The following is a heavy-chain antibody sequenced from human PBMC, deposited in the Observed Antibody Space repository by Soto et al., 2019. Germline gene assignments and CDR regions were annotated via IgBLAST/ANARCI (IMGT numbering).Heavy chain of an antibody. CDR3: ARALGYDIMTGYFDY. Sequence: QVQLVESGGGVVQPGKSLTLSCAESGLTLNRFGMHWVRQAPGKGLEWVAMIWHDGTNRYYGESVKGRFTISRDSYKNTMYLQMNSLRAEDTAVYYCARALGYDIMTGYFDYWGQGTLVTVSS. V-gene: IGHV3-33*01. J-gene: IGHJ4*02. CDR2: IWHDGTNR. D-gene: IGHD3-9*01. CDR1: GLTLNRFG.